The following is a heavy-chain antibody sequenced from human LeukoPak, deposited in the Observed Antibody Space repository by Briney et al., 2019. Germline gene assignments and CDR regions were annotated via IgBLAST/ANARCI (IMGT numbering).Heavy chain of an antibody. Sequence: GGSLRLSCEASGFTFTSYSMNWVRQAPGKGLEWVSYVTSSSSTIYYADSVKGRFTVSRDNAKNSLYLQMNSLRAEDTAAYYCARHYCYSTTCSSVAFDYWGQGTLVTVSS. CDR2: VTSSSSTI. D-gene: IGHD2-2*01. V-gene: IGHV3-48*01. CDR1: GFTFTSYS. CDR3: ARHYCYSTTCSSVAFDY. J-gene: IGHJ4*02.